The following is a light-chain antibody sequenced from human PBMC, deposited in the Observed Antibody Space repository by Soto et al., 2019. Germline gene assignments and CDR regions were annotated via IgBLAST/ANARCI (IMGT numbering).Light chain of an antibody. CDR1: QSVSNNY. CDR3: QHYGSSGT. Sequence: EIVLTQSPGTLSLSPGERATLSCRASQSVSNNYLAWYQQKPGQAPRLLIYGASNRATDIPERFSGSGSGTDFTLTISRLEPEDFAVYYCQHYGSSGTFGHGTKVEIK. V-gene: IGKV3-20*01. CDR2: GAS. J-gene: IGKJ1*01.